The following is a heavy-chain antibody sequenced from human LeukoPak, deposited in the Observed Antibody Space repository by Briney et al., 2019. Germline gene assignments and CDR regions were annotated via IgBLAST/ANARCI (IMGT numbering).Heavy chain of an antibody. J-gene: IGHJ5*02. CDR3: ARQRAAAGTIWFDP. CDR1: GATFSGYH. Sequence: SETLSLTCAVSGATFSGYHWSWIRQPPGRGLEWIGEIDLGGSTYYNPSLKSRVTISVDTSKNQFSLKLSSVTAADTAVYYCARQRAAAGTIWFDPWGQGTLVTVSS. CDR2: IDLGGST. D-gene: IGHD6-13*01. V-gene: IGHV4-34*01.